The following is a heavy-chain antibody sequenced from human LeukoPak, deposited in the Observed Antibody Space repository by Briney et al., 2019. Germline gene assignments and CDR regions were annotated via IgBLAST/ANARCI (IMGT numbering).Heavy chain of an antibody. J-gene: IGHJ4*02. CDR3: VRLSDNYNFDY. CDR2: SRNKADSYTT. Sequence: PGGSLRLSCAASGFTFSGYSMNWVRQAPGKGLEWVGRSRNKADSYTTEYAASVKGRFTVSRDDSKKSLYLQMHSLKTEDTAVYYCVRLSDNYNFDYWGQGTLVTVSS. D-gene: IGHD3-22*01. CDR1: GFTFSGYS. V-gene: IGHV3-72*01.